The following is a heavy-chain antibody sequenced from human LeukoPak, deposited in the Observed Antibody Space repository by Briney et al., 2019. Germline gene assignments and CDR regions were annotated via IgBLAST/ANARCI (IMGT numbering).Heavy chain of an antibody. Sequence: PSETLSLTCAVYGGSFSGYYWSWIRQPPGKGLEWIGEINHSGSTNYDPSLKSRVTISVDTSKNQFSLKLSSVTAADTAVYYCARYYTTISYYYGMDVWGQGTTVIVSS. J-gene: IGHJ6*02. CDR3: ARYYTTISYYYGMDV. CDR1: GGSFSGYY. V-gene: IGHV4-34*01. D-gene: IGHD5-12*01. CDR2: INHSGST.